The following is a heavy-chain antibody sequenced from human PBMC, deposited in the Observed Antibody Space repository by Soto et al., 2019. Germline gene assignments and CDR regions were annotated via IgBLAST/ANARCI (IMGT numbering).Heavy chain of an antibody. D-gene: IGHD6-13*01. CDR3: ARQPLSGAPAPYWRMDG. CDR2: IDPTDSYS. J-gene: IGHJ6*02. CDR1: GYRFSRYW. Sequence: GDSLKISCEGPGYRFSRYWISWVRQMPGKGLEWMGRIDPTDSYSHYSPSFRGHVTISADRSISTAYLQWSSLKASDTATYYCARQPLSGAPAPYWRMDGWGQGPTVIVAS. V-gene: IGHV5-10-1*01.